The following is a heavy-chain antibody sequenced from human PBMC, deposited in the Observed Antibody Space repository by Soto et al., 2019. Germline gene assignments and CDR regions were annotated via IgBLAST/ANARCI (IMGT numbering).Heavy chain of an antibody. CDR2: IYYSGST. CDR3: ARVGLRGVAPYYYYYGMDV. V-gene: IGHV4-30-4*01. CDR1: GGSISSGDYY. Sequence: SETLSLTCTVSGGSISSGDYYWSWIRQPPGKGLEWIGYIYYSGSTYCNPSLKSRVTISVDTSKNQFSLKLSSVTAADTAVYYCARVGLRGVAPYYYYYGMDVWGQGTTVTVSS. D-gene: IGHD2-15*01. J-gene: IGHJ6*02.